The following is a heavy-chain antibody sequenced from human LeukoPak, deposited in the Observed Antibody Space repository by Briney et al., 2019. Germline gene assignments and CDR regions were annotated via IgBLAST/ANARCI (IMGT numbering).Heavy chain of an antibody. Sequence: SETLSLTCAVSSASITSSNYWSWVRQPPGKGLEWIGEINHSGTTNYNPSLKSRVTISVDTSKNQFSLKLSSVTAADTAVYYCARGPWQNILTGYKYYFDYWGQGTLVTVSS. V-gene: IGHV4-4*02. J-gene: IGHJ4*02. CDR3: ARGPWQNILTGYKYYFDY. CDR1: SASITSSNY. CDR2: INHSGTT. D-gene: IGHD3-9*01.